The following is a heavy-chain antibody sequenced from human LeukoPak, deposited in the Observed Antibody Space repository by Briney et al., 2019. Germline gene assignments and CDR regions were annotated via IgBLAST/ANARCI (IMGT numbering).Heavy chain of an antibody. CDR1: GGSISSYY. V-gene: IGHV4-59*01. CDR3: ARRRGSWDNYYYYYMDV. CDR2: IYYSGST. D-gene: IGHD1-26*01. J-gene: IGHJ6*03. Sequence: SETLSLTCTVSGGSISSYYWSWIRQPPGKGLEWIGYIYYSGSTNYNPSLKSRVTISVDTSKNQFSLKLSSVTAADTAVYYCARRRGSWDNYYYYYMDVWGKGTTVTVSS.